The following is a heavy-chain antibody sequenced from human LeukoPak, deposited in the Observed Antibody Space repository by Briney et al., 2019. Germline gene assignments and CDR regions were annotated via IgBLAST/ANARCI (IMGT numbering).Heavy chain of an antibody. D-gene: IGHD6-13*01. CDR2: IYSGGST. CDR1: GFTVSSNY. V-gene: IGHV3-66*01. J-gene: IGHJ4*02. Sequence: GGSLRLSCAASGFTVSSNYMSWVRQAPGKGLEWVSVIYSGGSTYYADSVKGRFTISRDNAKNSLYLQMNSLRAEDTAVYYCARAIGGYSSSWYLDYWGQGTLVTVSS. CDR3: ARAIGGYSSSWYLDY.